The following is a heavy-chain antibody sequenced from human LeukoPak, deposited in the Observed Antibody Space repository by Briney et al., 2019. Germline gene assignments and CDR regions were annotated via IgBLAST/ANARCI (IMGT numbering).Heavy chain of an antibody. V-gene: IGHV4-59*04. CDR2: IYYSGST. CDR1: GDPINSYS. J-gene: IGHJ4*02. CDR3: ARQGGSYYTPFDS. D-gene: IGHD1-26*01. Sequence: SETLSLTCTVSGDPINSYSWSWIRQPPGKGLEWIGYIYYSGSTYYNPSLRSRVTISVDTSKNQFSLKLNSVTAADTAVYYCARQGGSYYTPFDSWGQGTLVTVSS.